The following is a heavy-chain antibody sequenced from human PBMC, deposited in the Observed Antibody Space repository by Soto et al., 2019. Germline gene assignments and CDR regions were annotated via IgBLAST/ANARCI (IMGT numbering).Heavy chain of an antibody. CDR1: GYTFTSYG. J-gene: IGHJ6*02. CDR3: ASYHLNSYYYGMDV. Sequence: QVQLVQSGAAVKKPGASVKVSCKASGYTFTSYGFSWVRQAPGQGLEWMGWISAYNGNTNYAQKLQGRVTMTTDTSTSTAYMELRSLRSDDTAVYYCASYHLNSYYYGMDVWGQRTTVTVSS. CDR2: ISAYNGNT. V-gene: IGHV1-18*01.